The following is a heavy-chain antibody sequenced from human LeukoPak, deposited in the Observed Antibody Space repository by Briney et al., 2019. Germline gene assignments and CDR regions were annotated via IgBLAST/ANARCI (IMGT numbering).Heavy chain of an antibody. CDR2: ISGSGGST. Sequence: GGSLRLSCAASGFTFSSYAMSWVRQAPGKGLEWVSAISGSGGSTYYADSVKSRFTISRDNSKNTLYLQMNSLRAEDTAVYYCAKLFSGSSWHLPKVVYGMDVWGQGTTVTVSS. D-gene: IGHD6-13*01. J-gene: IGHJ6*02. V-gene: IGHV3-23*01. CDR3: AKLFSGSSWHLPKVVYGMDV. CDR1: GFTFSSYA.